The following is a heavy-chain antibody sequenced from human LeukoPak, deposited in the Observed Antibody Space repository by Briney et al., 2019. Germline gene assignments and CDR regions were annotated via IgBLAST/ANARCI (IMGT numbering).Heavy chain of an antibody. CDR2: IRYDGNIQ. V-gene: IGHV3-30*02. CDR3: ARIDRGFYSRWTAFAF. CDR1: RFTFSSYA. Sequence: GGSLRLSCAASRFTFSSYAMSWVRQAPGKGLEWLTFIRYDGNIQYYADSVKGRFTISRDNAKNSLYLQMNSLRAEDTAVYYCARIDRGFYSRWTAFAFWGQGTMVTVSS. J-gene: IGHJ3*01. D-gene: IGHD2-15*01.